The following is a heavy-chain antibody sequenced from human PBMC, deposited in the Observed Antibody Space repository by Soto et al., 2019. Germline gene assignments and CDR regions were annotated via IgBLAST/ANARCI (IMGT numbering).Heavy chain of an antibody. J-gene: IGHJ4*02. V-gene: IGHV3-64*01. CDR2: INTNGGST. Sequence: GGSLRLSCAASGFTFSSYALHWVRQAPGKGLEYVSAINTNGGSTYYANSVKGRFTISRDNSKNTLYLQMGSLRAEDMAVYYCARVITVEYYFDYWGQGTLVTVSS. CDR1: GFTFSSYA. CDR3: ARVITVEYYFDY. D-gene: IGHD1-20*01.